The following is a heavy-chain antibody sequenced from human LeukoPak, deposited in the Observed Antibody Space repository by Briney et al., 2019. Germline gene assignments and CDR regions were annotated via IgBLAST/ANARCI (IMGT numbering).Heavy chain of an antibody. CDR1: GFTFSSYA. J-gene: IGHJ3*02. V-gene: IGHV3-23*01. CDR3: AKGSVLRFLEWLPRDAFDI. CDR2: ISGSGGST. D-gene: IGHD3-3*01. Sequence: GGSLRLSCAASGFTFSSYAMSWVRQAPGKGLEWISAISGSGGSTYYADSVKGRFTISRDNSKNTLYLQMNSLRAEDTAVYYCAKGSVLRFLEWLPRDAFDIWGQGTMVTVSS.